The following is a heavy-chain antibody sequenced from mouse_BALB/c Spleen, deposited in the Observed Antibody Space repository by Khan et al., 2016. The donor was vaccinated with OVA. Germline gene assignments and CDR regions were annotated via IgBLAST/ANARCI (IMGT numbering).Heavy chain of an antibody. CDR3: ARDYGSLYWYFDV. CDR2: IYYSGTN. D-gene: IGHD1-1*01. J-gene: IGHJ1*01. CDR1: GISITTGNYR. V-gene: IGHV3-5*02. Sequence: EVQLQESGPGLVKPSQTVSLTCTVTGISITTGNYRWGWIRQFPGNKLEWIGYIYYSGTNTYNPSLTSRTTITRDTSKNQSFLETNSLTAEDTATYYCARDYGSLYWYFDVWGAGTTVTVSS.